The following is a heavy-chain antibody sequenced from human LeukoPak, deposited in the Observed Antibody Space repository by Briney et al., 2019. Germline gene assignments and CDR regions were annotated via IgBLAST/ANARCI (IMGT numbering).Heavy chain of an antibody. D-gene: IGHD3-10*01. V-gene: IGHV4-34*01. CDR2: INHSGST. Sequence: PSETLSLTCAVYGGSFSGYYWSWIRQPPGKGLEWIGEINHSGSTNYNPSLKSRVTISVDTSKNQFSLKLSSVTAADTAVYYCARDAKYYYGSRTYFFFEYWGQGTPLTVSS. CDR1: GGSFSGYY. J-gene: IGHJ4*02. CDR3: ARDAKYYYGSRTYFFFEY.